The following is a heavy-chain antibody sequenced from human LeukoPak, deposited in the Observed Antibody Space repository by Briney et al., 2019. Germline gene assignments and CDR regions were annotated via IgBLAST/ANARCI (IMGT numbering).Heavy chain of an antibody. J-gene: IGHJ3*02. Sequence: SLRLSCAASGFTFDDYAMHWVRQAPGKGLEWLSGISWNSGSIGYADSVKGRFTISRDNAKNSLYLQMNSLRSEDMALYYCAKDRTYSGSYAGAFDIWGQGTMVTVSS. V-gene: IGHV3-9*03. CDR2: ISWNSGSI. D-gene: IGHD1-26*01. CDR3: AKDRTYSGSYAGAFDI. CDR1: GFTFDDYA.